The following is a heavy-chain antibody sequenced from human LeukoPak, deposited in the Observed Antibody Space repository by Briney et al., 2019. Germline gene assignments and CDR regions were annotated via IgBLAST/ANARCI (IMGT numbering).Heavy chain of an antibody. CDR3: ANPPTVTSFHY. Sequence: GGSLRLSCAASGFTFSSYSMNWVRQAPGKGLEWVSSISSSSSYIYYADSVKGRFTISRDNAKNSLYLQMNSLRAEDTAIYYCANPPTVTSFHYWGQGTLVTVSP. V-gene: IGHV3-21*04. J-gene: IGHJ4*02. D-gene: IGHD4-11*01. CDR2: ISSSSSYI. CDR1: GFTFSSYS.